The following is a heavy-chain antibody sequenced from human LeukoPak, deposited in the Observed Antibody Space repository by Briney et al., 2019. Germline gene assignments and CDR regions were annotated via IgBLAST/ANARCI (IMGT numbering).Heavy chain of an antibody. CDR2: MNPNSGTT. Sequence: ASVKVSCKASGYTFTSYDINWVRQATGQGLEWMGWMNPNSGTTNYAQKFKGRVTMTTDTSTSTAYMELRSLRPDDTAVYYCARDPDTAFDIWGQGTMVTVSS. D-gene: IGHD3-22*01. V-gene: IGHV1-8*02. CDR1: GYTFTSYD. CDR3: ARDPDTAFDI. J-gene: IGHJ3*02.